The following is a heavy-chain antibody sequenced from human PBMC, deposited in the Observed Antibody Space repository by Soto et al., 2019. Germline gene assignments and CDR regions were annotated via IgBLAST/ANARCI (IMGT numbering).Heavy chain of an antibody. CDR2: IIPIFGIA. D-gene: IGHD2-2*01. J-gene: IGHJ6*02. CDR1: GGTFSRYS. Sequence: SVKVSCKASGGTFSRYSITWVRQAPGHGLEWLGRIIPIFGIASYAQKFQGRVTITADESTSTAYMELSSLRSDDTAVYYCAREDRDRETGLVPAAIDGMDVWGQGTTVTVSS. V-gene: IGHV1-69*13. CDR3: AREDRDRETGLVPAAIDGMDV.